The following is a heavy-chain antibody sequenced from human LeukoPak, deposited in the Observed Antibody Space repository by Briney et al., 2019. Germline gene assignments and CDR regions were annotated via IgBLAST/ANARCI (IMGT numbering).Heavy chain of an antibody. CDR2: ISSSSSYI. J-gene: IGHJ4*02. CDR1: GFTFSSYR. V-gene: IGHV3-21*01. D-gene: IGHD6-19*01. CDR3: ARDHGSSSGWYDFDY. Sequence: GGSLRLSCAASGFTFSSYRMNWVRQAPGKGLEWVSSISSSSSYIYYADSVKGRFTISRDNAKNSLYLQMNSLRAEDTAVYYYARDHGSSSGWYDFDYWGQGTLVPVSS.